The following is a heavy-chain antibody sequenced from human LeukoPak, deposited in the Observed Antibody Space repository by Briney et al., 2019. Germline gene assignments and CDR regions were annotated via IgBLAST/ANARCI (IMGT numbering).Heavy chain of an antibody. CDR2: VYSGGGT. J-gene: IGHJ4*02. Sequence: GGSLRLSCAASGFTVSSNYMSWVRQAPGKGLEWVSVVYSGGGTYYADSVKGRFTISRDNSKNTQYLQMNSLRAEDTAVYYCARAVSGSSPSDYWGQGTLVTVSS. CDR3: ARAVSGSSPSDY. D-gene: IGHD3-16*01. CDR1: GFTVSSNY. V-gene: IGHV3-53*01.